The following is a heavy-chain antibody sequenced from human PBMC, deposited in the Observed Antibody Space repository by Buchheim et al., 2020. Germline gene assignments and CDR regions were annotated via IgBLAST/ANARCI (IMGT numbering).Heavy chain of an antibody. Sequence: EVQLVESGGGLVKPGGSLRLSCAASGFTFSSYSMNWVRQAPGKGLEWVSSISSSSSYIYYADSVKGRFTISRDNAKTSLYLQMNSLRAEDTAVYYCARDRVDTAMVPHLGYWGQGTL. CDR1: GFTFSSYS. V-gene: IGHV3-21*01. CDR2: ISSSSSYI. J-gene: IGHJ4*02. CDR3: ARDRVDTAMVPHLGY. D-gene: IGHD5-18*01.